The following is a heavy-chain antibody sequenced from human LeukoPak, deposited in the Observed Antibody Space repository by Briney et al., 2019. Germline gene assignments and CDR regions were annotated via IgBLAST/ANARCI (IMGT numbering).Heavy chain of an antibody. CDR1: GFRFSNNG. V-gene: IGHV3-33*01. Sequence: GESLKISCAASGFRFSNNGMDWVRQAPGKGLEWVAGIRHDGAEKFYVGSVRGRFAISRDNSKSILYLEMNNVTAGDTATYFCARGNAHEYAGRATEFDYWGQGSLDIVSS. D-gene: IGHD3-10*01. CDR3: ARGNAHEYAGRATEFDY. J-gene: IGHJ4*02. CDR2: IRHDGAEK.